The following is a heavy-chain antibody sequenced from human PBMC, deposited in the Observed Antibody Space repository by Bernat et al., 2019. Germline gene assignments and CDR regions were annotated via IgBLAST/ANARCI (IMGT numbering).Heavy chain of an antibody. CDR1: GFTVSSNY. D-gene: IGHD2-2*01. CDR3: ARWGGGVVPAADTSYYYYYGMDV. CDR2: IYSGGST. J-gene: IGHJ6*02. V-gene: IGHV3-66*03. Sequence: EVQLVESGGGLIQPGGSLRLSCAASGFTVSSNYMSWVRQAPGKGLEWVSVIYSGGSTYYADSVKGRFTISRENSKNTLYLKMGSLRAEDMAGYYWARWGGGVVPAADTSYYYYYGMDVWGQGTTVTVSS.